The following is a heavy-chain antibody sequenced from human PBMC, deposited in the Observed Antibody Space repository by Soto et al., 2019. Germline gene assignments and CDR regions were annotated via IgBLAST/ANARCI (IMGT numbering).Heavy chain of an antibody. CDR2: ISYDGSNK. V-gene: IGHV3-30*18. CDR1: GFTFSSYG. D-gene: IGHD6-13*01. Sequence: QVQLVESGGGVVQPGRSLRLSCAASGFTFSSYGMHWVRQAPGKGLEWVAVISYDGSNKYYADSVKGRFTISRDNSKNTLYLQMNSLRAEDTAVYYCAKDRWPYSSSELNDYWGQGTLVTVSS. J-gene: IGHJ4*02. CDR3: AKDRWPYSSSELNDY.